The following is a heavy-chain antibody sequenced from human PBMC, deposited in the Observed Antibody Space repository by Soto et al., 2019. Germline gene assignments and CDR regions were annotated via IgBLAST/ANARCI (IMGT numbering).Heavy chain of an antibody. Sequence: PGGSLRLSCAASGFTFSSYGMHWVRQAPGKGLEWVAVIWYDGSNKYYADSVKGRFTISRDNSKNTLYLQMNSLTAEDTAVYYCARDVPRYNWKYFDDWGQGTLVTGSS. D-gene: IGHD1-20*01. CDR3: ARDVPRYNWKYFDD. V-gene: IGHV3-33*01. J-gene: IGHJ4*02. CDR2: IWYDGSNK. CDR1: GFTFSSYG.